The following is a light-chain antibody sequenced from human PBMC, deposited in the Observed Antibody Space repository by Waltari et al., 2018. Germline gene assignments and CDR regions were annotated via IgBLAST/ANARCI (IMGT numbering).Light chain of an antibody. V-gene: IGKV3-11*01. J-gene: IGKJ4*01. CDR2: DSS. Sequence: EIVLTQSPAPLSLSQGERATLSCRASQSVSTYLAWYQQRPGQAPRLLIYDSSNRATGIPARFSGSGSETDFTLTISSLEPEDFAVYYCQQRYKWPLTFGGGSKVEI. CDR1: QSVSTY. CDR3: QQRYKWPLT.